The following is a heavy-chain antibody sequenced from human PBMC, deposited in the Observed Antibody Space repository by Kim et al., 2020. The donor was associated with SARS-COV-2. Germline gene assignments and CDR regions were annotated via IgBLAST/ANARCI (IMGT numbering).Heavy chain of an antibody. Sequence: SETLSLTCAAYGGSFSGYYWSWIRQPPGKGLEWIGEINHSGSTNYNPSLKSRVTISVDTSKNQFSLKLSSVTAADTAVYYCARHARITIFGVVIIPHYYMDVWGKGTTVTVSS. CDR2: INHSGST. CDR1: GGSFSGYY. CDR3: ARHARITIFGVVIIPHYYMDV. V-gene: IGHV4-34*01. D-gene: IGHD3-3*01. J-gene: IGHJ6*03.